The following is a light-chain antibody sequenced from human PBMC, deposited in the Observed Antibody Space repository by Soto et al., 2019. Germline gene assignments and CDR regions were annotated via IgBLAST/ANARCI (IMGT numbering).Light chain of an antibody. J-gene: IGKJ1*01. CDR3: QQSYSTPKT. CDR1: QTISSW. CDR2: AAS. Sequence: DIQMTQSPSTLSGSVGDRVTITCRASQTISSWLAWYQQKPGEAPKLLIYAASSLQSGVPSRFSGSGSGTDFTLTISSLQPEDFATYYCQQSYSTPKTFGQGTKVDIK. V-gene: IGKV1-39*01.